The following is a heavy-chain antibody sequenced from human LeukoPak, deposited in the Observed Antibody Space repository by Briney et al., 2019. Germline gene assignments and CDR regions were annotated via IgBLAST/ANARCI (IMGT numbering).Heavy chain of an antibody. CDR1: GYTFTGYY. CDR2: INPNSGGT. D-gene: IGHD5-18*01. J-gene: IGHJ4*02. V-gene: IGHV1-2*02. Sequence: WASVKVSCKASGYTFTGYYMHWVRQAPGQGLEWMGWINPNSGGTNYALKFQGRVTMTRDTSISTAYMELSRLRSDDTAVYYCARTNLRGYSYGYGYWGQGTLVTVSS. CDR3: ARTNLRGYSYGYGY.